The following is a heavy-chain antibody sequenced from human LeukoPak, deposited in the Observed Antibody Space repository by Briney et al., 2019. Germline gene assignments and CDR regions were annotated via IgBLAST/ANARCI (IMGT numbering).Heavy chain of an antibody. CDR1: GGTFSSYA. V-gene: IGHV1-69*05. Sequence: ALVKVSCKASGGTFSSYAISWVRQAPGQGLEWMGRIIPIFGTANYAQKFQGRVTITTDESTSTAYMELSSLRSEDTAVYYCAREGSCAAFDIWGQRTMVTVSS. CDR3: AREGSCAAFDI. CDR2: IIPIFGTA. J-gene: IGHJ3*02. D-gene: IGHD2-15*01.